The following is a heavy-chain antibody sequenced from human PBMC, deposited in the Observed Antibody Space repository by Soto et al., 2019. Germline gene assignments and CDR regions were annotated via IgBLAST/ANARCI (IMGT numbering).Heavy chain of an antibody. J-gene: IGHJ6*02. CDR3: AKGRSYYYYSGVDV. CDR1: GFTFSSYA. CDR2: IIDSGGST. V-gene: IGHV3-23*01. Sequence: GGSLRLSCAASGFTFSSYAMGWVRQAPGKGLEWVSDIIDSGGSTYYADSVKGRFTISRDNSKSTLYLQMNSLRAEDTALYYCAKGRSYYYYSGVDVWGQGTTVTVSS.